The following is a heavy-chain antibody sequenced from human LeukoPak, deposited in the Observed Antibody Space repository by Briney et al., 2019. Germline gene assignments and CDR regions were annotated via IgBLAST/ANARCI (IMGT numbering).Heavy chain of an antibody. D-gene: IGHD1-1*01. J-gene: IGHJ4*02. V-gene: IGHV3-23*01. CDR3: ARQRTAWYVDY. CDR1: GLSFINYA. CDR2: VSASGAST. Sequence: GGSLRLSCAASGLSFINYAMSWVRQAPGKGLEWVSGVSASGASTYSEDSVKGRFIISRDNSKNTVFLQMNSLRVEDTAVYYCARQRTAWYVDYWGQGILVTVSS.